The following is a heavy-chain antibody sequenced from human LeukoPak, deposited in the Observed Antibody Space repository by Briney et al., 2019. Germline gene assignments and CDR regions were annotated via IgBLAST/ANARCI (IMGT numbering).Heavy chain of an antibody. V-gene: IGHV4-34*01. CDR3: ARDGGFGRVDYGDYLNDY. D-gene: IGHD4-17*01. CDR1: GGSFSGYY. Sequence: SETLSLTCAVYGGSFSGYYWSWIRQPPGKGLEWIGEINHSGSTNYNPSLKSRVTISVDTSKNQFSLKLSSVTAADTAVYYCARDGGFGRVDYGDYLNDYWGQGTLVTVSS. CDR2: INHSGST. J-gene: IGHJ4*02.